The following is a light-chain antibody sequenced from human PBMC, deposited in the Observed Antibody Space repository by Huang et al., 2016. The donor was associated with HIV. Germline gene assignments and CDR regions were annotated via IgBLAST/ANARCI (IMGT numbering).Light chain of an antibody. CDR2: GAS. J-gene: IGKJ1*01. CDR3: QQYNNWPGT. Sequence: EIVMTQSPAPLSVSPGERATLPCRASQSVSRNLAWYQQKPGQAPRRLIYGASTRDTGSPARCSGSGSGTEFTLTISSRQSEDFAVYYCQQYNNWPGTFGQGTKVEIK. V-gene: IGKV3-15*01. CDR1: QSVSRN.